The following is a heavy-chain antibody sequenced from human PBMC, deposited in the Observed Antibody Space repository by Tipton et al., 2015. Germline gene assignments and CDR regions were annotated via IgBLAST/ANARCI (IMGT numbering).Heavy chain of an antibody. CDR3: ARGLLLWFGMTDY. J-gene: IGHJ4*02. CDR1: GGSVTSGSYY. Sequence: TLSLTCVVSGGSVTSGSYYWSWIRQPPGKGLEWIGYISYTDGAHYNPALKSRVTISVDTSKNQFSLTLNSVTAADTAVYYCARGLLLWFGMTDYWGQGTLVTVSS. D-gene: IGHD3-10*01. CDR2: ISYTDGA. V-gene: IGHV4-61*01.